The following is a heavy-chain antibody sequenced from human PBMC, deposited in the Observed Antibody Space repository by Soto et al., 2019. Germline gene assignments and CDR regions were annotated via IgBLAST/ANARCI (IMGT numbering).Heavy chain of an antibody. D-gene: IGHD1-26*01. CDR1: GFTFSMYW. Sequence: EVQLVESGGGLVQPGGSLRLSCAASGFTFSMYWMHWVRQAPGTGLLWVSRINGDGTDTTYADSVKGRFTISRDNAKNTVYLQMNGLRAEYTAVYYCAREVGRGSGSYYLDYWGQETMVTVSS. CDR2: INGDGTDT. CDR3: AREVGRGSGSYYLDY. V-gene: IGHV3-74*03. J-gene: IGHJ4*02.